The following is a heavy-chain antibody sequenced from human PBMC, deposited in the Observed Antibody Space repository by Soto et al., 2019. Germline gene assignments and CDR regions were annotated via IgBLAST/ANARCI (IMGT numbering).Heavy chain of an antibody. V-gene: IGHV3-30-3*01. CDR3: ARDEIRFSWAYGMDV. CDR2: ISYDGSNK. CDR1: GFTFSSYA. J-gene: IGHJ6*02. D-gene: IGHD3-3*01. Sequence: QVQLVESGGGVVQPGRSLRLSCAASGFTFSSYAMHWVRQAPGKGLEWVAVISYDGSNKYYADSVKGRFTNSRDNSKNTLYLQMNSLKAEDTAVYYCARDEIRFSWAYGMDVWGQGTTVTVSS.